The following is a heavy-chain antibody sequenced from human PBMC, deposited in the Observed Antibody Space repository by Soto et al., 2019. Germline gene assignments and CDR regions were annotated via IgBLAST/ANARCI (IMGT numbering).Heavy chain of an antibody. V-gene: IGHV3-33*01. D-gene: IGHD3-9*01. CDR2: IWYDGSNK. Sequence: GGSLRLSCAASGFTFSSYGMHWVRQAPGKGLEWVAVIWYDGSNKYYADSVKGRFTISRDNSKNTLYLQMNSLRAEDTAVYYCARAILTGAYYYYCMDVRGQGTTVTRSS. J-gene: IGHJ6*02. CDR1: GFTFSSYG. CDR3: ARAILTGAYYYYCMDV.